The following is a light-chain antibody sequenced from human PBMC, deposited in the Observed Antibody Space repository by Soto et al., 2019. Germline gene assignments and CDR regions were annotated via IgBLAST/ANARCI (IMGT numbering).Light chain of an antibody. J-gene: IGKJ1*01. Sequence: EIVLTQSPGTLSLSPGERATLSCRASQSLSSTYLAWYQQKPGQAPRLLIYGASNRATGIPDRFSGSGSGTDFTLTINRLEPEDFEVYYCQQYGSSPLTFGQGTKVDIK. CDR1: QSLSSTY. V-gene: IGKV3-20*01. CDR3: QQYGSSPLT. CDR2: GAS.